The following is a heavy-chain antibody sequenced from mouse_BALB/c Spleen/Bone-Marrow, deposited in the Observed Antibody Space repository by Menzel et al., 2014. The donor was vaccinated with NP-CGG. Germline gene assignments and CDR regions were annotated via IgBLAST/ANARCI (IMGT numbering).Heavy chain of an antibody. D-gene: IGHD2-12*01. CDR2: IYPSDSYT. Sequence: QVQLQQSGAELVRPGASVKLSCKAPGYTFTSYWINWVKQRPGQGLEWIGNIYPSDSYTNYNQKFKDKATSTVDKSSSTAYMQLSSTTSEDSAVYCCTRKYSPLFYFDYWGQGTTLTVSS. J-gene: IGHJ2*01. CDR3: TRKYSPLFYFDY. CDR1: GYTFTSYW. V-gene: IGHV1-69*02.